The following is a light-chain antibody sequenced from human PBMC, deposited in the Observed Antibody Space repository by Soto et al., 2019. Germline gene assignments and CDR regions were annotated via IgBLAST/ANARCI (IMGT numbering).Light chain of an antibody. J-gene: IGKJ1*01. V-gene: IGKV3-15*01. Sequence: EIMMTQSPGTLSASPGQRATLSCRASQSVSSNLAWYQQKPGQAPRLLIYVVSTRATGIPARFSGSGSGTEFTLTISSLQSEAFAVYYCQQYNKWPLTFGQGTKVEIK. CDR2: VVS. CDR3: QQYNKWPLT. CDR1: QSVSSN.